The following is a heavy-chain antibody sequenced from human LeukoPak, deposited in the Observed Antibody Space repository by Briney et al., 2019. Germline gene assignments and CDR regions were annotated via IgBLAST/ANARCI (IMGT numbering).Heavy chain of an antibody. D-gene: IGHD3-10*01. CDR1: GGSISSGGYY. Sequence: SQTLSLTCTVSGGSISSGGYYWSWIRQPPGKGLEWIGYIYYSGSTYYNPPLKSRVTISVDTSKNQFSLKLSSVTAADTAVYYCARCLMVRNPNWFDPWGQGTLVTVSS. CDR3: ARCLMVRNPNWFDP. V-gene: IGHV4-31*03. CDR2: IYYSGST. J-gene: IGHJ5*02.